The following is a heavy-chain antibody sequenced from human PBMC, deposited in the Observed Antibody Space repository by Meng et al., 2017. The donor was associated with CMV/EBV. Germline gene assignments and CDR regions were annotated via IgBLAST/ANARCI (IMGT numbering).Heavy chain of an antibody. CDR3: ARMVATAYYFDY. CDR2: IYYSGST. D-gene: IGHD5-18*01. V-gene: IGHV4-61*01. CDR1: GGSVSSGSYY. Sequence: SETLSLTCTVSGGSVSSGSYYWCWIRQPPGKGLEWIGYIYYSGSTNYNPSLKSRITISVDTSKNQFSLKLSSVTAADTAVYYCARMVATAYYFDYWGQGTLVTVSS. J-gene: IGHJ4*02.